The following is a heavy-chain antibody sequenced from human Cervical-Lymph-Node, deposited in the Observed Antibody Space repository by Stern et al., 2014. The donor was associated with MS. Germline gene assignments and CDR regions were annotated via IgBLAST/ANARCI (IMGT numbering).Heavy chain of an antibody. D-gene: IGHD3-9*01. J-gene: IGHJ5*02. CDR2: INAGNGNT. CDR1: GYTFTSYA. V-gene: IGHV1-3*01. CDR3: AREGADILTGYSSFDP. Sequence: VQLEESGAEVKKPGDSVKVSCKASGYTFTSYAMHWVRQAPGQRLEWMGWINAGNGNTKYSQKFQGRVTITRDTSASTAYMELSSLRSEDTAVYYCAREGADILTGYSSFDPWGQGTLVTVSS.